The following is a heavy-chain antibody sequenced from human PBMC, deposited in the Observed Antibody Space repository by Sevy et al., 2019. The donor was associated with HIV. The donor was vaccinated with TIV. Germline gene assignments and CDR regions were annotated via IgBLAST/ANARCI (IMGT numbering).Heavy chain of an antibody. CDR3: ARVGEASVAHFDY. CDR1: GDSIISGSYY. D-gene: IGHD6-19*01. J-gene: IGHJ4*02. CDR2: IYISGGT. V-gene: IGHV4-61*02. Sequence: SETLSLTCTVSGDSIISGSYYWSWIRQPAGKELEWIGRIYISGGTDYNPSLKSRVTISIDTSKNQFSLQLTSVTAADTAVYYWARVGEASVAHFDYWGQGTLVTVSS.